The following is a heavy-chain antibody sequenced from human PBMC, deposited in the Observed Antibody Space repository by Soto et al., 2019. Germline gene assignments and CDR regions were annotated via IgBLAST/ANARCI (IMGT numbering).Heavy chain of an antibody. V-gene: IGHV2-5*01. Sequence: QITLKESGPTLVKPTQTLTLTCSFSGFSLSTDGVGVGWIRQPPGKALEWLALLYWNDDKRSSPSLKRRLTITKETAKKQVVMTMSNMDPVDTATYYCVSGSVPNWFDPWGQGTLVIVSS. D-gene: IGHD3-10*01. J-gene: IGHJ5*02. CDR2: LYWNDDK. CDR1: GFSLSTDGVG. CDR3: VSGSVPNWFDP.